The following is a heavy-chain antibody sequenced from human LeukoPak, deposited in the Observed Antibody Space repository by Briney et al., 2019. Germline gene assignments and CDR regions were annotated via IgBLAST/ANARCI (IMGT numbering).Heavy chain of an antibody. J-gene: IGHJ3*01. CDR3: ASNYYYGSGSHLV. CDR1: GFSFDDYA. CDR2: ISWNSGSI. V-gene: IGHV3-9*01. D-gene: IGHD3-10*01. Sequence: GGSLRLSCAASGFSFDDYAMHWVRQAPGKGLEWVSGISWNSGSIAYADPVKGRFTTSRDNAKNSLYLQMNSLRVEDTAFYYCASNYYYGSGSHLVWGQGAMVSVSS.